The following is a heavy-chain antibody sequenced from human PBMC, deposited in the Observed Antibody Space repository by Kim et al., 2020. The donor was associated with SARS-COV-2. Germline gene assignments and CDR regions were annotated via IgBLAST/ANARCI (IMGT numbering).Heavy chain of an antibody. J-gene: IGHJ3*02. V-gene: IGHV3-33*08. CDR1: GFVFDSYG. D-gene: IGHD2-15*01. Sequence: GGSLRLSCAASGFVFDSYGMHWVRQAPGKGLEWVAIIWYDGSNKYYADSVKGRLTISRDNSKNTLYLQMNSLRAEDTAVYYCARAGYCGGGSCPNGFDIWGQGKMVTVSS. CDR3: ARAGYCGGGSCPNGFDI. CDR2: IWYDGSNK.